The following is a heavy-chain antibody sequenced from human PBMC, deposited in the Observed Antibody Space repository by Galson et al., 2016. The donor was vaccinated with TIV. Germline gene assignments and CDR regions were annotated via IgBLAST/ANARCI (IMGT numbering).Heavy chain of an antibody. CDR2: IYYTGST. J-gene: IGHJ4*02. D-gene: IGHD4-17*01. CDR1: GGSITSYY. V-gene: IGHV4-59*01. CDR3: ARGLDYGDRRGWEY. Sequence: ETLSLTCTVSGGSITSYYWTWIRQPPGKGLEWIGYIYYTGSTTYNPSLKSRVTISVDTSKKQFSLKMSSVTAEDTAVYYCARGLDYGDRRGWEYWGQGTLVTVSS.